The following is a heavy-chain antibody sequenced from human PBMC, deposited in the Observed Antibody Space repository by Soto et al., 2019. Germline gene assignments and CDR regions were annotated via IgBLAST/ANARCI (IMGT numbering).Heavy chain of an antibody. D-gene: IGHD2-2*01. J-gene: IGHJ5*02. CDR3: ARDLLDVVVPAAISGFDP. Sequence: GGSLRLSWAASGFTFSSYCMHWVRQAPGKGLEWVAVIWYDGSNKYYADSVKGRFTISRDNSKNTLYLQMNSLRAEDTAVYYCARDLLDVVVPAAISGFDPWGQGTLVTVSS. CDR1: GFTFSSYC. V-gene: IGHV3-33*01. CDR2: IWYDGSNK.